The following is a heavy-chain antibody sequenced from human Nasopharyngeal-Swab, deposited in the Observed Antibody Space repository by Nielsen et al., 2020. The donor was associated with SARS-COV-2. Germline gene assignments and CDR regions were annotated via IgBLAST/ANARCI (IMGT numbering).Heavy chain of an antibody. V-gene: IGHV3-30-3*01. J-gene: IGHJ4*02. CDR2: ISYDGSNK. D-gene: IGHD3-22*01. CDR1: DIFISRYT. Sequence: SCAASDIFISRYTRHWVHQVPGKGLEWVAVISYDGSNKYYADPVKGGFTISRDISKNTLYLQMNSMRAEDTAVFYCASTSLDSSGYYYAFHYWGRGTLATVSS. CDR3: ASTSLDSSGYYYAFHY.